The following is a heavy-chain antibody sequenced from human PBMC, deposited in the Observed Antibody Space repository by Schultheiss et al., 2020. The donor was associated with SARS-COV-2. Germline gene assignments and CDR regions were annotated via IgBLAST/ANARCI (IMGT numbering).Heavy chain of an antibody. CDR3: ARSPLYYYYYYMDV. D-gene: IGHD5-24*01. CDR1: GFTFDDYA. J-gene: IGHJ6*03. V-gene: IGHV3-9*01. CDR2: ISWNSGSI. Sequence: SLKISCAASGFTFDDYAMHWVRQAPGKGLEWVSGISWNSGSIGYADSVRGRFTISRDNSKNTVYLQMDSLRPEDTALYYCARSPLYYYYYYMDVWGKGTTVTVSS.